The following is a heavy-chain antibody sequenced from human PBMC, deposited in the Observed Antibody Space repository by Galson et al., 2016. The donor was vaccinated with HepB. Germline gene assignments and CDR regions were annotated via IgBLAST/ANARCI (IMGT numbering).Heavy chain of an antibody. Sequence: SLRLSCAASGFTFISFDMHWVRQAPGKGLEWLAVVSDDGTNTYYADSVKDRFIVSRDNSKNTLYLQMNSLKDEDTAVYYCASARKVFGPFDPWGQGTLVTVSS. CDR1: GFTFISFD. CDR3: ASARKVFGPFDP. J-gene: IGHJ5*02. CDR2: VSDDGTNT. D-gene: IGHD3-3*01. V-gene: IGHV3-30*04.